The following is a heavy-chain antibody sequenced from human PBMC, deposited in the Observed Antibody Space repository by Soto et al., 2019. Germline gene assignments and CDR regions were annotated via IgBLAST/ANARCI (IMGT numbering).Heavy chain of an antibody. D-gene: IGHD3-10*01. J-gene: IGHJ4*02. CDR2: VNPIVSMS. V-gene: IGHV1-69*02. CDR3: ASSYGSGYRAFDS. CDR1: GDTFNFYS. Sequence: QVQLVQSGAEVKRPGSSVKVSCKASGDTFNFYSINWVRQAPGLGLEWMGRVNPIVSMSNYAQKFQGRVTMTEDKSTSTAYMELSSLRSEDTAIYYCASSYGSGYRAFDSWGQGALVTVSS.